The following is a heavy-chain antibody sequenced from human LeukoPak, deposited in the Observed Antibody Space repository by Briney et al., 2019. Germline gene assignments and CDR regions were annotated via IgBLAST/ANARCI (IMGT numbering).Heavy chain of an antibody. V-gene: IGHV3-21*01. D-gene: IGHD6-19*01. CDR2: ISSSSSYI. CDR1: GFTFSSYS. Sequence: GGSLRLSCAASGFTFSSYSMNWVRQAPGKGLEWVSSISSSSSYIYYADSVKGRFTISRDNAKNSLYLQMNSLRAEDTAVYYCARCTDSGWPYYYGMDVWGQGTTVTVSS. J-gene: IGHJ6*02. CDR3: ARCTDSGWPYYYGMDV.